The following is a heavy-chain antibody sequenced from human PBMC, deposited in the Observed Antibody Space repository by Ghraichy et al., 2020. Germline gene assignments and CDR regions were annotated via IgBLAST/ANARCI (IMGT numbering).Heavy chain of an antibody. V-gene: IGHV3-21*01. CDR2: ISSSSSYI. D-gene: IGHD5-18*01. J-gene: IGHJ4*02. Sequence: GGSLRLSCAASGFTFSSYSMNWVRQAPGKGLEWVSSISSSSSYIYYADSVKGRFTISRDNAKNSLYLQMNSLRAEDTAVYYCARANEKLWLHGNIWGQGTLVTVSS. CDR1: GFTFSSYS. CDR3: ARANEKLWLHGNI.